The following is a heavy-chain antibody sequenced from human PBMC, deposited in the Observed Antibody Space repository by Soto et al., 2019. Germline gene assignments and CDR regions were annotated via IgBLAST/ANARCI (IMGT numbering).Heavy chain of an antibody. V-gene: IGHV1-2*02. J-gene: IGHJ4*02. Sequence: XSVKVSCKASGYSFSAYHLHWVRQAPGQGLEWLGWIDPSNGATIYAQKFHGRVTLTRDTSIGTAYMDLSRLTSDDTALYYCAGLGNYYFDYWGQGALVTVSS. CDR3: AGLGNYYFDY. CDR2: IDPSNGAT. CDR1: GYSFSAYH. D-gene: IGHD7-27*01.